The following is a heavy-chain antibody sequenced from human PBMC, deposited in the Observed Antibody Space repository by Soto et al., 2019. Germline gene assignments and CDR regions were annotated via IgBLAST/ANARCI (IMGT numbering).Heavy chain of an antibody. Sequence: GGSLRLSCAASGFTFSSYWMSWVRQAPGKGLEWVANIKQDGSEKYYVDTVKGRFTISRDNAKNSLYLQMNSLRAEDTDVYYCARDDVATTRYYYYGMDVWGQGTTVTVSS. V-gene: IGHV3-7*05. D-gene: IGHD2-15*01. J-gene: IGHJ6*02. CDR1: GFTFSSYW. CDR3: ARDDVATTRYYYYGMDV. CDR2: IKQDGSEK.